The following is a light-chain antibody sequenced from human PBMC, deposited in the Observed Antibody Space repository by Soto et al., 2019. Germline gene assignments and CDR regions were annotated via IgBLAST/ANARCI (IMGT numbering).Light chain of an antibody. Sequence: DIHITRSRSSLSSYVVYRVTVTCRASQSISTFLNWYLHKPGKAPNLLIYSTSILQSGVPSRFSGSRSGTDFTLTISSLQPEDFATYSCQQSYSSPPTFGQGTKVDIK. J-gene: IGKJ1*01. CDR1: QSISTF. CDR3: QQSYSSPPT. CDR2: STS. V-gene: IGKV1-39*01.